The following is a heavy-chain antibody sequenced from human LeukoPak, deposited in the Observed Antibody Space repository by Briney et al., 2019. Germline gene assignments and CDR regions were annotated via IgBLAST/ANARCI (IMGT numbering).Heavy chain of an antibody. V-gene: IGHV5-51*01. Sequence: GESLQISCKASGYSFASYWIGWVRQTSGKGLEWMAIIHPNDASTIYSPSFQGQVTISADRSITTAYLQWNTLQAPDTAIYYCARHNNWAFDYWDRGTLLTVSS. CDR3: ARHNNWAFDY. CDR2: IHPNDAST. CDR1: GYSFASYW. J-gene: IGHJ4*02. D-gene: IGHD1-20*01.